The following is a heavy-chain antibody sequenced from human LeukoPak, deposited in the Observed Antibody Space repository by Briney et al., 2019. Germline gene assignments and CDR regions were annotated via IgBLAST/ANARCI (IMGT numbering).Heavy chain of an antibody. Sequence: EASVKVSCKASGGTFSSYAISWVRQAPGQGLEWMGGIIPIFGTANYAQKFQGRVTITTDESTSTACMELSSLRSEDTAVYYCARYAVAGTSLPEDYWGQGTLVTVSS. V-gene: IGHV1-69*05. CDR2: IIPIFGTA. D-gene: IGHD6-19*01. CDR3: ARYAVAGTSLPEDY. J-gene: IGHJ4*02. CDR1: GGTFSSYA.